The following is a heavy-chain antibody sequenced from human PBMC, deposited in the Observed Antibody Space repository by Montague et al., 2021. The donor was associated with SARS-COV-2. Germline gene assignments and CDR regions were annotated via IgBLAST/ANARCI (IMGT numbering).Heavy chain of an antibody. J-gene: IGHJ4*02. CDR3: ARIPVGSKYYFDF. CDR1: GDSVASNVAT. CDR2: TYYRSKWYN. V-gene: IGHV6-1*01. Sequence: CAISGDSVASNVATWNSIRQSPSRDLEWLGRTYYRSKWYNDYAESVKSRITIDPDTSKHQFSLHLNSVTPEDTAVYYCARIPVGSKYYFDFWGQGTLVTVSS. D-gene: IGHD2-2*01.